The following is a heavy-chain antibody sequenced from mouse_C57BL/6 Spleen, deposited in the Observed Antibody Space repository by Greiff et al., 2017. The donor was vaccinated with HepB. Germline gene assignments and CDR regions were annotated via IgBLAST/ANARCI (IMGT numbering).Heavy chain of an antibody. Sequence: VQLQQSGGGLVQPGGSLKLSCAASGIDFSRYWMSWVRRAPGRGLEWIGEINPDSSTINYAPSLKDKFIISRDNAKNTLYLQMSKVRSEDTALYYCARLYSNYVFYYAMDYWGQGTSVTVSS. CDR1: GIDFSRYW. J-gene: IGHJ4*01. D-gene: IGHD2-5*01. CDR3: ARLYSNYVFYYAMDY. V-gene: IGHV4-1*01. CDR2: INPDSSTI.